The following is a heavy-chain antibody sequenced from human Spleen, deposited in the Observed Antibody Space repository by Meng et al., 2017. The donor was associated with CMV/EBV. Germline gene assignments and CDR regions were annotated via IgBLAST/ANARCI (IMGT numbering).Heavy chain of an antibody. CDR1: GGSISSCY. V-gene: IGHV4-4*07. CDR2: IYPSGST. D-gene: IGHD3-22*01. Sequence: VPVRASVHGAVHPSETLSLTCPVSGGSISSCYWSWIRQPAGKGLEWIGRIYPSGSTNYNPSLKSRVTMSVDTSKNQFSLKLSSVTAADTAVYYCAREEPATYYYDSSGYYHALPLDYWGQGTLVTVSS. CDR3: AREEPATYYYDSSGYYHALPLDY. J-gene: IGHJ4*02.